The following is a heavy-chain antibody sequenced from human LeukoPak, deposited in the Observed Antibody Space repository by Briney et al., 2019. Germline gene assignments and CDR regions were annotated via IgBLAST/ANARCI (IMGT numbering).Heavy chain of an antibody. CDR2: INHSGST. CDR3: ARGPPTDYYDSSGFYYVIDY. J-gene: IGHJ4*02. D-gene: IGHD3-22*01. V-gene: IGHV4-34*01. CDR1: GGSFSGCY. Sequence: SETLSLTCAVYGGSFSGCYWSWIRKPPGQGLEWIGEINHSGSTNYNPSLKSQVTISVETSKNQFSLKLSSVTAADTAVYFCARGPPTDYYDSSGFYYVIDYWGQGTLVTVSS.